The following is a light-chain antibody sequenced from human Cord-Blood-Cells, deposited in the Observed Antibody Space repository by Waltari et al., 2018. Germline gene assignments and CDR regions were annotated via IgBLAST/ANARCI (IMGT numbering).Light chain of an antibody. CDR1: QDISNY. J-gene: IGKJ1*01. CDR2: DAS. Sequence: DIQMTQSPSSLSASVGDRVTITCQASQDISNYLNWYQHKPGKDPKLLIYDASNLETGVPSRFSGSGSGTDFTFTISILQPEDIATYYCQQYDNLPWTFGQGTKVEIK. V-gene: IGKV1-33*01. CDR3: QQYDNLPWT.